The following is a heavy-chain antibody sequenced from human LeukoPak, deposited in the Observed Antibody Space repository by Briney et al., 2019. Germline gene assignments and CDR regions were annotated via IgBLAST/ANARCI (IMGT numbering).Heavy chain of an antibody. CDR2: IYYSGST. V-gene: IGHV4-59*01. CDR1: GGSISSYY. J-gene: IGHJ4*02. Sequence: SETLSLTCTVSGGSISSYYWSWIRQHPGKGLEWSGYIYYSGSTNYNPSLKSRVTISVDTSKNQFSLKLSSVTAADTAVYYCARFRDRAYDSSGSIDYWGQGTLVTVSS. CDR3: ARFRDRAYDSSGSIDY. D-gene: IGHD3-22*01.